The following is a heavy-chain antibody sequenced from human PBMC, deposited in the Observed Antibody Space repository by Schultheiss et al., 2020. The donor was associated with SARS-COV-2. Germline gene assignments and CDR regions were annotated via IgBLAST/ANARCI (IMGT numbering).Heavy chain of an antibody. J-gene: IGHJ6*02. D-gene: IGHD6-19*01. CDR2: ISYDGSNK. Sequence: GGSLRLSCAASGFTFSSYAMHWVRQAPGKGLEWVAVISYDGSNKYYADSVKGRFTISRDNAKNSLYLQMNSLRAEDTAVYYCASLDGIAVAGVYYYGMDVWGQGTTVTVSS. V-gene: IGHV3-30*04. CDR3: ASLDGIAVAGVYYYGMDV. CDR1: GFTFSSYA.